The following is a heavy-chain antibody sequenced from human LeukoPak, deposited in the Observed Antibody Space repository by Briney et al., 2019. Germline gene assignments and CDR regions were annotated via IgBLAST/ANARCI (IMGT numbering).Heavy chain of an antibody. CDR3: ATETIGRHYDY. CDR1: GFNFGDYN. V-gene: IGHV3-21*01. CDR2: IGPTGTDR. Sequence: GGSLRLSCTASGFNFGDYNMNWVRQAPGKGLEWVSSIGPTGTDRYYADSVRGRFTISRDNAKNSMYLQMDSLRDEDTAVYYCATETIGRHYDYWGQGTLLTVSS. J-gene: IGHJ4*02. D-gene: IGHD1-14*01.